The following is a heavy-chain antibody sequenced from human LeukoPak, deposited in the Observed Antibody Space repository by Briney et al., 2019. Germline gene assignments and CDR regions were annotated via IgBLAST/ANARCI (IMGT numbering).Heavy chain of an antibody. Sequence: GGSLRLSCVGSGFTFGNAWMSWVRQAPGKGLEWVGRIKSKSDGGTIDYAAPVKGRFTISRDDSRNTLYLQMNSLKTEDTAVYYCTTRRQDGWWGQGTLVTVS. D-gene: IGHD2-15*01. V-gene: IGHV3-15*01. CDR2: IKSKSDGGTI. J-gene: IGHJ4*02. CDR3: TTRRQDGW. CDR1: GFTFGNAW.